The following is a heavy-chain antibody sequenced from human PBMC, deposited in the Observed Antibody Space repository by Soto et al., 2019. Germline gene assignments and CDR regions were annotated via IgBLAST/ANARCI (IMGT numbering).Heavy chain of an antibody. V-gene: IGHV3-74*01. D-gene: IGHD2-21*02. CDR1: GFTFSSYW. Sequence: VGSLRLSCAASGFTFSSYWMHWVRQAPGKGLVWVSRINSDGSSTSYADSVKGRFTISRDNAKNTLYLQMNSLRAEDTAVYYCARAGIVVVTAIPTWGQGTLVTVSS. CDR2: INSDGSST. CDR3: ARAGIVVVTAIPT. J-gene: IGHJ5*02.